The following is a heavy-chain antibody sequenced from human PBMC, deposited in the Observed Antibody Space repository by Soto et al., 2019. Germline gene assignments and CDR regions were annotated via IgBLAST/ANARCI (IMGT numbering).Heavy chain of an antibody. V-gene: IGHV1-69*01. J-gene: IGHJ6*02. D-gene: IGHD5-18*01. CDR1: GGTFSSYA. CDR3: AKIQYTARYYYYGMDV. Sequence: QVQLVQSGAEVKKPGSSVKVSCKASGGTFSSYAISWVRQAPGQGLEWMGGIIPIFGTANYAQKFQGRVTITADESTSTAYMELSSLRSEDTAVYYCAKIQYTARYYYYGMDVWGQGTTVTVSS. CDR2: IIPIFGTA.